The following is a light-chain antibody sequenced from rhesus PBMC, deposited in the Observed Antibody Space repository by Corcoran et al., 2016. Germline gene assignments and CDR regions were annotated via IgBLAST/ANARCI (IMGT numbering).Light chain of an antibody. CDR2: GAS. J-gene: IGKJ2*01. V-gene: IGKV3-24*04. CDR3: QQSSNLYS. Sequence: ETVVTQSPATLSLSPGERATLPCRASQSVGRYLAWYQHKPGQTPRLHIYGASSRATGIPHRCSGSGSGTDFPLTISSLEPEDVGLRYCQQSSNLYSFGQGTKVEIK. CDR1: QSVGRY.